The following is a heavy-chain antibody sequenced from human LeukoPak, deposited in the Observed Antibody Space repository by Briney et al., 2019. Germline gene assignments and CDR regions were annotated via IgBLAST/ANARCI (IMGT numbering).Heavy chain of an antibody. CDR1: GFTFRNYV. Sequence: GGSLRLSCAASGFTFRNYVIHWVRQAPGKGLEWVAVTSSDLNMKLYADSVKVRFTITSDNSRTNLYLHMNIHRPEDTAIYYCAREGYYGSGSPPSLYFDYWGQGTLVTVSS. J-gene: IGHJ4*02. D-gene: IGHD3-10*01. CDR2: TSSDLNMK. CDR3: AREGYYGSGSPPSLYFDY. V-gene: IGHV3-30-3*01.